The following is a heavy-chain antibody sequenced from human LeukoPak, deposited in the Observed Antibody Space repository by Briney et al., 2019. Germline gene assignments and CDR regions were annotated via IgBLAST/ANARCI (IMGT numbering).Heavy chain of an antibody. J-gene: IGHJ4*02. CDR1: GFIFSNYA. CDR3: ARDAWSGYFSFDY. D-gene: IGHD3-3*01. Sequence: GGSLRLSCAASGFIFSNYAMHWVRQAPGKGLDWVAVISYDGKNKYDADSVKGRFTISRDSSKNTLYLQMNSLTAEDTAVYYCARDAWSGYFSFDYWGQGALVTVSS. CDR2: ISYDGKNK. V-gene: IGHV3-30*04.